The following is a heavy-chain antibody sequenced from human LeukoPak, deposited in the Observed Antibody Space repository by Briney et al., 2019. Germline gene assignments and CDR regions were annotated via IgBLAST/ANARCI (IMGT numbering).Heavy chain of an antibody. J-gene: IGHJ6*03. V-gene: IGHV4-59*11. Sequence: SETLSLTCTVSGGYISSHYCSWVRQPPGKGLEWIGYIYYSGSTNYNPSLKSRVTISVDTSKNQFSLKLSSVTAADTAVYYCARGLSGYYDFWSGYYFYYYYYMDVWGKGTTVTVSS. CDR2: IYYSGST. D-gene: IGHD3-3*01. CDR1: GGYISSHY. CDR3: ARGLSGYYDFWSGYYFYYYYYMDV.